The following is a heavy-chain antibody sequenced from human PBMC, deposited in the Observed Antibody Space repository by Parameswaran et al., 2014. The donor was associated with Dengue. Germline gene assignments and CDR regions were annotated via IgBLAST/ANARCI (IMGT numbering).Heavy chain of an antibody. J-gene: IGHJ6*02. CDR2: IWYDGSNK. CDR3: ARDSRYYGSGSYRDYYYYYGMDV. V-gene: IGHV3-33*01. Sequence: VRQAPGKGLEWVAVIWYDGSNKYYADSVKGRFTISRDNSKNTLYLQMNSLRAEDTAVYYCARDSRYYGSGSYRDYYYYYGMDVWGQGTTVTVSS. D-gene: IGHD3-10*01.